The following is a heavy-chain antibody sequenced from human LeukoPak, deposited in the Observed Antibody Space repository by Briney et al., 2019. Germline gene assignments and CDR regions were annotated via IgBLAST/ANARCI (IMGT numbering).Heavy chain of an antibody. CDR3: ASQPGEGLWLLEFDY. V-gene: IGHV4-39*01. J-gene: IGHJ4*02. D-gene: IGHD5-18*01. CDR2: IYYNGST. CDR1: GGSISSSSYY. Sequence: PSETLSLTCTVSGGSISSSSYYWGWIRQPPGKGLEWIGSIYYNGSTYYNPSLKSRVTISVDTSKNQFSLKLSSVTAADTAVYYCASQPGEGLWLLEFDYWGQGTLVSVSS.